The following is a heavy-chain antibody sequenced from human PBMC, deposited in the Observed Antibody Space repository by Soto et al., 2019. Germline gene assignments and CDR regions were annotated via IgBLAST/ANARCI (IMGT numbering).Heavy chain of an antibody. Sequence: SVKVSCKASGGTFSIYAISWVRQAPGQGLEWMGGIIPIFGTANYAQKFQGRVTITADESKNQFSLKLSSVTAADTAVYYCAVITMVRGVIFSGYYYMDVWGKGTTVTVSS. CDR3: AVITMVRGVIFSGYYYMDV. J-gene: IGHJ6*03. CDR2: IIPIFGTA. V-gene: IGHV1-69*13. D-gene: IGHD3-10*01. CDR1: GGTFSIYA.